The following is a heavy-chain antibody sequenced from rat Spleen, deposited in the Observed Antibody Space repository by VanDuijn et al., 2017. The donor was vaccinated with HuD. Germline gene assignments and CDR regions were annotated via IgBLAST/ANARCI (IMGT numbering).Heavy chain of an antibody. J-gene: IGHJ2*01. CDR3: ANLSPY. CDR1: GFTFSNYD. Sequence: EVQLVESGGGLVQPGRSLKLSCAASGFTFSNYDMAWVRQAPPKGLEWVASISAAGDNTYYRDSVKGRFTISRDNAKSTLYLQMDSLRSEDTATYFCANLSPYWGQGVMVTVSS. D-gene: IGHD3-8*01. V-gene: IGHV5-25*01. CDR2: ISAAGDNT.